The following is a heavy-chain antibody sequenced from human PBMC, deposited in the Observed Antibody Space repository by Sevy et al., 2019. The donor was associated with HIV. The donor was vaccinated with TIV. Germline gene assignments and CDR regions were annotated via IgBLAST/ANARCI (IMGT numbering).Heavy chain of an antibody. CDR3: ALERLFSNVAEYFQN. CDR1: GFTFSSFS. CDR2: ISYDGSNK. V-gene: IGHV3-30-3*01. Sequence: GGSLRLSCATSGFTFSSFSMHWVRQAPGKGLEWVATISYDGSNKYYADSVKGRFTISRDNSKNSLYLQMNSVRAEDTAVYCCALERLFSNVAEYFQNWGQGTLVTVSS. J-gene: IGHJ1*01. D-gene: IGHD1-1*01.